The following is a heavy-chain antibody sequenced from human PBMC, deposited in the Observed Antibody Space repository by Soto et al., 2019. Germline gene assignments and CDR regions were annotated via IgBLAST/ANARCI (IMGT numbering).Heavy chain of an antibody. V-gene: IGHV1-8*01. CDR1: GYTFTSYD. CDR3: ARPTEKGGGELFGGDYYYIDV. J-gene: IGHJ6*03. D-gene: IGHD3-10*01. CDR2: MNPNSGNT. Sequence: ASVKVSCKASGYTFTSYDINWVRQATGQGLEWMGWMNPNSGNTGYAQKFQGRVTMTRNTSISTAYMELSSLRSEDTAVYYCARPTEKGGGELFGGDYYYIDVWGKGTTVTVSS.